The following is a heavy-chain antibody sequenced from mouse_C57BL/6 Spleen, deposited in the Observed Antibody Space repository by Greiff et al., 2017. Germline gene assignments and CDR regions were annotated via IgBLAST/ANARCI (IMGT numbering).Heavy chain of an antibody. J-gene: IGHJ4*01. CDR1: GYTFTSYW. CDR2: IDPSDSET. CDR3: ARQNSNPYAMDY. V-gene: IGHV1-52*01. Sequence: QVHVKQPGAELVRPGSSVKLSCKASGYTFTSYWMHWVKQRPIRGLEWIGNIDPSDSETHYNQKFKDKATLTVDKSASTAYMQLSSLTSEDSSVYYCARQNSNPYAMDYWGQGTSVTVSS. D-gene: IGHD2-5*01.